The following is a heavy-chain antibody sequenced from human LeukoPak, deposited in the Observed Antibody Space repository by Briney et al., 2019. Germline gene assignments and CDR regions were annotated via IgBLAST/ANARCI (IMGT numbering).Heavy chain of an antibody. CDR1: GFTFSSYS. V-gene: IGHV3-21*01. D-gene: IGHD5-18*01. Sequence: GGSLRLSCAASGFTFSSYSMNWVRQAPGKGLEWVSSISSSSSYIYYADSVKGRFTISRDNAKNSLYLQMNRLRAEDTAVYYCARVGSYGYYYYYYYMDVWGKGTTVTVSS. CDR3: ARVGSYGYYYYYYYMDV. J-gene: IGHJ6*03. CDR2: ISSSSSYI.